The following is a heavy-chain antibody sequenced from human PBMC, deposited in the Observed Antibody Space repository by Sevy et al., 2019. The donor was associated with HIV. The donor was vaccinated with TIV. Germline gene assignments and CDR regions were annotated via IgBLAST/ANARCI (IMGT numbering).Heavy chain of an antibody. Sequence: SETLSLTCTVSGGSISSYYWSWIRQPPGKGLEWIGNIYYSGSTNYNPSLKSRVTISVDTSKNQFSLKLSSVTAADTAVYYCARRGTMGYYYYAMDVWGQGTTVTVSS. V-gene: IGHV4-59*01. D-gene: IGHD3-10*01. CDR1: GGSISSYY. CDR3: ARRGTMGYYYYAMDV. CDR2: IYYSGST. J-gene: IGHJ6*02.